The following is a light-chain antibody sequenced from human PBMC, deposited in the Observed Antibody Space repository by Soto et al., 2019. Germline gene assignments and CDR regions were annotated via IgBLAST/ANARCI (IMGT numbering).Light chain of an antibody. CDR3: QQTFSSQLT. J-gene: IGKJ4*01. CDR2: AAS. CDR1: QTIRHY. Sequence: DIQLTQSPSSLSASVGDRVTITCRASQTIRHYLNWYQQIPGEAPKLLIFAASTLQDGVPSRFSGSGSGSDFTLTISSLQPADFGTYYCQQTFSSQLTFGGGTRLEIK. V-gene: IGKV1-39*01.